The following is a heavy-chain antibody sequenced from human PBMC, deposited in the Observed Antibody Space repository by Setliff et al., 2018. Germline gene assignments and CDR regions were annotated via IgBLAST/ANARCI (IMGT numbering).Heavy chain of an antibody. CDR1: GASIRNFY. Sequence: PSETLSLTCNVSGASIRNFYWTWIRQPPGKGLEWIGYVHFTGSTNYNPSLKSRVTMSVDVSKSQFSLRLSSVTAADTAVYYCARGGVTAVWDLTDWGQGTLVTVSS. J-gene: IGHJ4*02. CDR3: ARGGVTAVWDLTD. CDR2: VHFTGST. D-gene: IGHD2-21*02. V-gene: IGHV4-59*01.